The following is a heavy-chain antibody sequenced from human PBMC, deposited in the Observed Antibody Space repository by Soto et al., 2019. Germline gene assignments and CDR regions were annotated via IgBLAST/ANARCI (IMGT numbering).Heavy chain of an antibody. CDR2: IIPIFGTA. CDR1: GGTFSSYA. Sequence: SVKVSCKASGGTFSSYAISWVRQAPGQGLEWMGGIIPIFGTANYAQKFQGRVTITADESKNTLYLQMNSLRAEDTAVYYCARDAYYDMGVWGQGTTVTVSS. J-gene: IGHJ6*02. CDR3: ARDAYYDMGV. V-gene: IGHV1-69*13.